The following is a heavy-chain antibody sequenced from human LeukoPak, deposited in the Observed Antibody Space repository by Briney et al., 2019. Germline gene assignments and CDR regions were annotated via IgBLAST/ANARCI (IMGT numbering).Heavy chain of an antibody. D-gene: IGHD6-6*01. CDR2: ISWDGGST. CDR1: GFTFDDYA. CDR3: AKAGAARPLYYYYMDV. J-gene: IGHJ6*03. Sequence: GGSLRLSCVASGFTFDDYAMHWVRQAPGKDLKWVSLISWDGGSTYYADSVKGRFTISRDNSKNSLYLQMNSLRAEDTALYYCAKAGAARPLYYYYMDVWGKGTTVTVSS. V-gene: IGHV3-43D*03.